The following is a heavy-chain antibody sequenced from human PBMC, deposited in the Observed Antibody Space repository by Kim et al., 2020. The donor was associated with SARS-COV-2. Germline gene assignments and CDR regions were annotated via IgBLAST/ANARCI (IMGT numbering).Heavy chain of an antibody. Sequence: ADTVKGRLTISRDHAQNTLYLQMNSRRAKDTAVYYCERVKFLAAASFDYWGQGTLVTVSP. CDR3: ERVKFLAAASFDY. V-gene: IGHV3-74*01. J-gene: IGHJ4*02. D-gene: IGHD6-13*01.